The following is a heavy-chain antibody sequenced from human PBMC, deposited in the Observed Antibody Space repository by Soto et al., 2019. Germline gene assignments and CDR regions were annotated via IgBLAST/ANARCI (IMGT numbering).Heavy chain of an antibody. D-gene: IGHD2-21*02. CDR1: GDSVSSNSAA. CDR3: TNQKGDSRTYNGMAV. Sequence: QVQLQQSGPGLVKPSQTLSLTCAISGDSVSSNSAAWNWIRQSPSRGLEWLGRAYYRSQWYYDSAGSVRSRIPVIPDTSKNQFSLQLNSVTPEDTAVYYCTNQKGDSRTYNGMAVWGQGTTVTVSS. CDR2: AYYRSQWYY. J-gene: IGHJ6*02. V-gene: IGHV6-1*01.